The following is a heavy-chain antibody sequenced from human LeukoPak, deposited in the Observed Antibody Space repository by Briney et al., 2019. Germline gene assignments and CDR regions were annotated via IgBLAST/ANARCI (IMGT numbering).Heavy chain of an antibody. J-gene: IGHJ4*02. CDR1: GFTLRGYS. V-gene: IGHV3-21*01. Sequence: GGSLRLSCTASGFTLRGYSMNWVRQAPGKGLEWVSFISGSSSYIYYADSVKGRFTISRDNAKNSLYLQMNSLRADDTAVYYCARAGRFFQYWRQGPLVTVSS. CDR3: ARAGRFFQY. CDR2: ISGSSSYI.